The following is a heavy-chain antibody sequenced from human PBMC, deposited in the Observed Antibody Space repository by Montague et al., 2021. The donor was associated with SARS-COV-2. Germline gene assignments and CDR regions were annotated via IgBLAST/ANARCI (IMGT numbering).Heavy chain of an antibody. CDR2: LYTSGST. D-gene: IGHD6-19*01. Sequence: SETLSLTCTVSGGSISNYYWTWIRQPAGKGLEWIGRLYTSGSTTYNPFLKSRVTMSVDTYKNQFSLNVTSVTAADTAIYYCARESGYSSGWRYYYGMDVWGQGTTVTVS. CDR3: ARESGYSSGWRYYYGMDV. J-gene: IGHJ6*02. CDR1: GGSISNYY. V-gene: IGHV4-4*07.